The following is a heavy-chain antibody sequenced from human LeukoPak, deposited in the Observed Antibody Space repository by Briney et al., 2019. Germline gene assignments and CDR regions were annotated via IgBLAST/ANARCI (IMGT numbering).Heavy chain of an antibody. Sequence: SETLSLTCTVSGGSISSYYWSWIRQPPGKGLEWIGYIYYSGSTNYNPSLKSRVTISVDTSKNQFSLKLSSVTAADTAVYYCARDNTGDFDYWGQGTLVTVSS. J-gene: IGHJ4*02. CDR2: IYYSGST. V-gene: IGHV4-59*01. CDR3: ARDNTGDFDY. D-gene: IGHD3-16*01. CDR1: GGSISSYY.